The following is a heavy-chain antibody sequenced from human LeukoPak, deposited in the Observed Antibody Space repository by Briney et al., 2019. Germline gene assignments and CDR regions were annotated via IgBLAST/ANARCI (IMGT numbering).Heavy chain of an antibody. Sequence: SETLSLTCTVSGGSISSYYWSWIRQPAGKGLEWIGRIYTSGSTNYNPSLKSRVTISVDKSKNQFSLKLSSVTAADMAVYYCARDPNFSAFDIWGQGTMVTVSS. CDR1: GGSISSYY. CDR2: IYTSGST. CDR3: ARDPNFSAFDI. J-gene: IGHJ3*02. V-gene: IGHV4-4*07.